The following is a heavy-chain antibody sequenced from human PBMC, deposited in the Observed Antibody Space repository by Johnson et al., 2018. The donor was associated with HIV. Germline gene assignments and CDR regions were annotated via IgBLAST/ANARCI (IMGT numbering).Heavy chain of an antibody. D-gene: IGHD2-21*01. CDR3: AKSIVVVIAGNNDDAFDI. CDR1: GFTFSSYG. V-gene: IGHV3-33*06. J-gene: IGHJ3*02. CDR2: IWYDGSNK. Sequence: VQLVESGGGVVQPGRSLRLSCAASGFTFSSYGMHWVRQAAGKGLEWVALIWYDGSNKYYADSVKGRFTISRDNSKNTLYLQMNSLRAEDTAVYYCAKSIVVVIAGNNDDAFDIWGQGTMVTVSS.